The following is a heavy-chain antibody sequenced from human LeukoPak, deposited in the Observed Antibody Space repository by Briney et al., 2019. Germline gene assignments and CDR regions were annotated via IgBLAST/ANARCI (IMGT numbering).Heavy chain of an antibody. D-gene: IGHD1-26*01. V-gene: IGHV3-23*01. Sequence: PGGSLRLSCAACGFTFSSYAMSWVRQAPGKGLEWVSAISGSGGSTYYADSVKGRFTISRDNSKNTLYLQMNSLRAEDTAVYYCAKGIVGATRKINFFDYWGQGTLVTVSS. CDR1: GFTFSSYA. CDR2: ISGSGGST. J-gene: IGHJ4*02. CDR3: AKGIVGATRKINFFDY.